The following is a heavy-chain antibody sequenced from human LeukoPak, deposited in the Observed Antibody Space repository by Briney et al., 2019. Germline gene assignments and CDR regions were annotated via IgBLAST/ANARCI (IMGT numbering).Heavy chain of an antibody. CDR3: ARKIAVASGGAFDI. CDR2: IYYSGST. D-gene: IGHD6-19*01. Sequence: SETLSLTCTVSGGSISSYYWSWIRQPPGKGLEWIGYIYYSGSTNYNPSLKSRVTISVDTSKNQFSLKLSSVTAADTAVYYCARKIAVASGGAFDIWGQGTMVTVSS. CDR1: GGSISSYY. J-gene: IGHJ3*02. V-gene: IGHV4-59*08.